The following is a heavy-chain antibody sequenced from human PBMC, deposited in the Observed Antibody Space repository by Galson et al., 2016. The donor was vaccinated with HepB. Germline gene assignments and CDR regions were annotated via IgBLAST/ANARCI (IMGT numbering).Heavy chain of an antibody. CDR3: ARAALPVPGTRYFPH. CDR2: ISTVSGDT. CDR1: GYTFTDFG. J-gene: IGHJ1*01. V-gene: IGHV1-18*04. D-gene: IGHD1-7*01. Sequence: SVKVSCKASGYTFTDFGINWVRQAPGQGLEWMGWISTVSGDTKYAERLQDRVTLTTDTSTRTAYLELRSLKFDDTAVYYCARAALPVPGTRYFPHWGQGTLVIVSS.